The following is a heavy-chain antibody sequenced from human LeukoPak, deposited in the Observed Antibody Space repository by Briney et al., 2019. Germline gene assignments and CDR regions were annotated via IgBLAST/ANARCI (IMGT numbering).Heavy chain of an antibody. J-gene: IGHJ4*02. Sequence: ASVKVSCKASGYTFTSYAMHWVRQAPGQRLEWMGWINAGNGNTEYSQKFQGRVTITRDTSASTAYMELSSLRSGDTAVYYCARAPRPIVATIRYYFDYWGQGTLVTVSS. CDR1: GYTFTSYA. D-gene: IGHD5-12*01. CDR2: INAGNGNT. CDR3: ARAPRPIVATIRYYFDY. V-gene: IGHV1-3*01.